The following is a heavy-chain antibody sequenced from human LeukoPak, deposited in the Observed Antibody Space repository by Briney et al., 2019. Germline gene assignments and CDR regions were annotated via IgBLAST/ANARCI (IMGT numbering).Heavy chain of an antibody. V-gene: IGHV4-31*03. CDR2: IYYSGST. CDR1: GGSISSGGFY. D-gene: IGHD1-7*01. J-gene: IGHJ4*02. CDR3: ARTGDNWNYVGYFDY. Sequence: SSQTLSLTCTVSGGSISSGGFYWSWIRQHPGKGLEWIGYIYYSGSTYYNPSLKSRVTISVDTSKSQFSLKLSSVTAADTAVYYCARTGDNWNYVGYFDYWGQGTLVTVSS.